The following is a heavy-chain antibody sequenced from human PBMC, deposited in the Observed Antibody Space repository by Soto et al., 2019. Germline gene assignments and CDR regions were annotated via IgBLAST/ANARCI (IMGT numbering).Heavy chain of an antibody. V-gene: IGHV3-20*01. CDR3: ARKPHWQYWYFDL. D-gene: IGHD1-1*01. Sequence: EVQLVESGGSVIRPGGSLRLSCAASGFAFQNHGMAWVRQVPGKGLEWVAGIGGSGVNACYADSVKGRFTISRDNGDNSLYLEINNLGVEDTALYHCARKPHWQYWYFDLWGRGTLVTVSS. CDR2: IGGSGVNA. J-gene: IGHJ2*01. CDR1: GFAFQNHG.